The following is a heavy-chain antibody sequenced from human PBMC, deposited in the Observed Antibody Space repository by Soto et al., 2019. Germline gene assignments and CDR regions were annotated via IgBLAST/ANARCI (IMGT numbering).Heavy chain of an antibody. Sequence: QVQLVESGGGVVQPGRSLRLSCAASGFTFSSYAMHWVRQAPGKGLEWVAVISYEGSNKYYADSVKGRFTISRDNSKHTLYLQMNGLRAEDTAVYYCARDQRARLAPFDYWGQGTLVTVSS. J-gene: IGHJ4*02. D-gene: IGHD6-19*01. CDR2: ISYEGSNK. CDR1: GFTFSSYA. CDR3: ARDQRARLAPFDY. V-gene: IGHV3-30-3*01.